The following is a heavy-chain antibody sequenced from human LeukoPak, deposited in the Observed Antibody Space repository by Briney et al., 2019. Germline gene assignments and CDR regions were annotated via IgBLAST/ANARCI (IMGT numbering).Heavy chain of an antibody. J-gene: IGHJ4*02. CDR2: FDPEDGET. CDR1: GYTLTELS. CDR3: ATARLRYYYDSSGYYGTFAIPY. V-gene: IGHV1-24*01. Sequence: GASVKVSCNVSGYTLTELSMHWVRQAPGKGLEWMGGFDPEDGETIYAQKFQGRVTMTEDTSTDTAYMELSSLRSEDTAVYYCATARLRYYYDSSGYYGTFAIPYWGQGTLVTVSS. D-gene: IGHD3-22*01.